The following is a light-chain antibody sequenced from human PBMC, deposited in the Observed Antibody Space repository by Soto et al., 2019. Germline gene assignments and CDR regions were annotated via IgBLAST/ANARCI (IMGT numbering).Light chain of an antibody. CDR3: CSFAGSNAWV. Sequence: QSALTQPASVSGSPGQSIIISCTGTSSDVGTYDLVSWYQHHPGAAPKLMIYEATRRPSGISNRFSGSKSGNTASLTISGLQAEDEADYYCCSFAGSNAWVFGGGTKVTVL. CDR2: EAT. V-gene: IGLV2-23*01. J-gene: IGLJ3*02. CDR1: SSDVGTYDL.